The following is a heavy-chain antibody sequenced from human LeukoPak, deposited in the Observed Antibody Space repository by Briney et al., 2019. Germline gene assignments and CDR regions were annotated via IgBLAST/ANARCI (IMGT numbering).Heavy chain of an antibody. D-gene: IGHD2-2*01. Sequence: PSETLSLTCTVSGGSISSSSYYWGWIRQPPGKGLEWIGYIYYSGSTYYNPSLKSRVTISVDTSKNQFSLKLSSVTAADTAVYHCARVVDPYCSSTSCSNWFDPWGQGTLVTVSS. CDR2: IYYSGST. CDR3: ARVVDPYCSSTSCSNWFDP. V-gene: IGHV4-31*03. CDR1: GGSISSSSYY. J-gene: IGHJ5*02.